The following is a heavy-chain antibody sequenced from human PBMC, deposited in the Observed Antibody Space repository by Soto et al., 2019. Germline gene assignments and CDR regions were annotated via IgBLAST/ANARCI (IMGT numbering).Heavy chain of an antibody. CDR2: ISGSGGST. Sequence: PGGSLRLSCAASGFTFSSYAMSWVRQAPGKGLEWVSAISGSGGSTYYADSVKGRFTISRDNSKNTLYLQMNSLRAEDTAVYYCAKTPTYGDYVSYYYYMDVWGKGTTVTVSS. J-gene: IGHJ6*03. V-gene: IGHV3-23*01. D-gene: IGHD4-17*01. CDR1: GFTFSSYA. CDR3: AKTPTYGDYVSYYYYMDV.